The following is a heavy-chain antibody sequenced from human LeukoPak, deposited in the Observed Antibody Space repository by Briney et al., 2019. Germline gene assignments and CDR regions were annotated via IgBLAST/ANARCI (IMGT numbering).Heavy chain of an antibody. CDR1: GGSISSSSYY. V-gene: IGHV4-39*07. Sequence: KSSETLSLTCTVSGGSISSSSYYWGWIRQPPGKGLEWIGSICYSGSTYYNPSLKSRVTISVDTSKNQFSLKLSSVTAADTAVYYCAGHYDSSGYYFLYWGQGTLVTVSS. D-gene: IGHD3-22*01. J-gene: IGHJ4*02. CDR2: ICYSGST. CDR3: AGHYDSSGYYFLY.